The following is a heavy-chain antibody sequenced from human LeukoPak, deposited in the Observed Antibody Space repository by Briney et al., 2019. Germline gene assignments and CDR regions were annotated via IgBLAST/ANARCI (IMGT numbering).Heavy chain of an antibody. CDR2: IYYSGST. D-gene: IGHD6-13*01. CDR1: GGSISSSSYY. Sequence: SETLSLTCTVSGGSISSSSYYWGWIRQPPGKGLEWIGSIYYSGSTYYNPSLKSRVTISVDTSKNQFSLKLSSVTAADTAVYYCARLRAYSSPLSFDYWGQGTLVTVSS. CDR3: ARLRAYSSPLSFDY. J-gene: IGHJ4*02. V-gene: IGHV4-39*01.